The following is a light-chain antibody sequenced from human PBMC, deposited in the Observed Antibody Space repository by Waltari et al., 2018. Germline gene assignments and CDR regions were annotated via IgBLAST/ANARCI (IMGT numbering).Light chain of an antibody. CDR3: QAWDSLGV. CDR2: QDS. J-gene: IGLJ2*01. V-gene: IGLV3-1*01. Sequence: SYELTQPPSVSVSPGQTASITCSGDKLGDKYACWYQQKPGQSPVLVIYQDSQRPSGIPERFSGSNSGNTATLTISGTQAMDEADYYCQAWDSLGVFGGGTKLTVL. CDR1: KLGDKY.